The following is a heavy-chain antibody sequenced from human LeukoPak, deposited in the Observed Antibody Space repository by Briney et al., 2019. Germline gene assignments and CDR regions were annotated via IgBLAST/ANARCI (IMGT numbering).Heavy chain of an antibody. V-gene: IGHV3-23*01. J-gene: IGHJ5*02. CDR2: IRGSGGST. CDR3: AKGRITMIVVVTPNL. Sequence: PGGSLRLSCAASGFTFSSYAMSWVRQARGKGVEGVSAIRGSGGSTYYADSVTARFTISRDNSKNTLYLQMNSLRAEDTAVYYCAKGRITMIVVVTPNLWGQGTLVTVSS. D-gene: IGHD3-22*01. CDR1: GFTFSSYA.